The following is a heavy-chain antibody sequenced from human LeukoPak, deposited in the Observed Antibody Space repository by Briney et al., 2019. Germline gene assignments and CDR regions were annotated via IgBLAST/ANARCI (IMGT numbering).Heavy chain of an antibody. J-gene: IGHJ4*02. Sequence: GGSLRLSCAASGFTVSSNYMSWVRQAPGKGLEWVSVIYSGGSTYYADSVKGRFTISRDNSKNTLYLQTNSLRAEDTAVYYCAREVGPYDSSGSFDYWGQGTRVTVSS. CDR3: AREVGPYDSSGSFDY. D-gene: IGHD3-22*01. CDR1: GFTVSSNY. V-gene: IGHV3-66*02. CDR2: IYSGGST.